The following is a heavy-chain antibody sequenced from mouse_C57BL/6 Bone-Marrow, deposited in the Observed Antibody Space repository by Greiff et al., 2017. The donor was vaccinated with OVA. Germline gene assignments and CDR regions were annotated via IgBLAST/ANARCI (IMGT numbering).Heavy chain of an antibody. V-gene: IGHV5-6*02. CDR1: GFTFSSYG. CDR3: ARQGGYYGWCAY. D-gene: IGHD2-3*01. CDR2: ISSGGSYN. Sequence: EVKLVESGGDLVKPGGSLKLSCAASGFTFSSYGMSWVRQTPDKRLEWVATISSGGSYNYNPDSVKGGFPISRDKAKNTQYLQMSCVKSEDTAMYYCARQGGYYGWCAYWGQGTLVTVSA. J-gene: IGHJ3*01.